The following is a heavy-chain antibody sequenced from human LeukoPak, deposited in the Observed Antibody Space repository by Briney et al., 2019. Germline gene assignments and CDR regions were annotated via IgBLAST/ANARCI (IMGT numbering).Heavy chain of an antibody. CDR2: IYYSGST. J-gene: IGHJ2*01. D-gene: IGHD2-21*02. Sequence: SETLSLTCTVSGGSISSSSYYWGWIRQPPGKGLEWIGSIYYSGSTYYNPSLKSRVTISVDTSKNQFSLKLSSVTAADTAVYYCARVSHLVTYCWYFDLWGRGTLVTVSS. CDR1: GGSISSSSYY. V-gene: IGHV4-39*01. CDR3: ARVSHLVTYCWYFDL.